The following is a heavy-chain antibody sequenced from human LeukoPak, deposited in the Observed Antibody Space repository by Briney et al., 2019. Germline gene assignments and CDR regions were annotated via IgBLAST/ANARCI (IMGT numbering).Heavy chain of an antibody. V-gene: IGHV3-48*03. D-gene: IGHD3-10*01. CDR3: AREENYGSGSYYMYYFDY. J-gene: IGHJ4*02. CDR2: ISSSGSTI. CDR1: GLTFSSYE. Sequence: GGSLRLSCAASGLTFSSYEMNWVRQAPGKGLEWVSYISSSGSTIYYADSVKGRFTISRDNAKNSLYLQMNSLRAEDTAVYYCAREENYGSGSYYMYYFDYWGQGTLVTVSS.